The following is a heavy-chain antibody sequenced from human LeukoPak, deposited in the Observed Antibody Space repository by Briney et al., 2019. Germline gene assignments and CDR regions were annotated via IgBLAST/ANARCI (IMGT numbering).Heavy chain of an antibody. CDR3: ARGYSYEEYYFDY. Sequence: PSETLSLTCTVSGGSISSGGYSWSWIRQPPGKGLEWIGYIYHSGSTYYNPSLKSRVTISVDRSKNQFSLKLSSVTAADTAVYYCARGYSYEEYYFDYWGQGTLVTVSS. D-gene: IGHD5-18*01. V-gene: IGHV4-30-2*01. J-gene: IGHJ4*02. CDR2: IYHSGST. CDR1: GGSISSGGYS.